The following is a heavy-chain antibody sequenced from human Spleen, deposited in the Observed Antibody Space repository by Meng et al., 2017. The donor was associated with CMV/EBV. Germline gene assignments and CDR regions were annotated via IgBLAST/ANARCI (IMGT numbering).Heavy chain of an antibody. Sequence: EAGGGLGRLGGSLSSSCAASGLTFSSYSMNWVRQAPGKGLEWVSSISSSSSYIYYADSVKGRFTISRDNAKNSLYLQMNSLRAEDTAVYYCARDSLPTAYGAPFDYWGQGTLVTVSS. D-gene: IGHD2-21*01. CDR1: GLTFSSYS. CDR3: ARDSLPTAYGAPFDY. CDR2: ISSSSSYI. J-gene: IGHJ4*02. V-gene: IGHV3-21*01.